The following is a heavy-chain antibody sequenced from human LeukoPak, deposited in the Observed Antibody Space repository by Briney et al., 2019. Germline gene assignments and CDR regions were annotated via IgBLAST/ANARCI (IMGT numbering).Heavy chain of an antibody. J-gene: IGHJ4*02. D-gene: IGHD4-17*01. CDR2: VSNSGGTT. CDR3: ANEIRPNDY. Sequence: GGSLRLSCAASGFTFSNYAMTWVRQGPGKGLEWVSTVSNSGGTTFYADSVEGRFTISRDNSKNTLYLQMNSLRAEDTAVYYCANEIRPNDYWGQGTQVTVSS. CDR1: GFTFSNYA. V-gene: IGHV3-23*01.